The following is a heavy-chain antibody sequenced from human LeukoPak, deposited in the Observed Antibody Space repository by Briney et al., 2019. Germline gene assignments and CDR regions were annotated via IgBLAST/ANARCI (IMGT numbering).Heavy chain of an antibody. Sequence: GRSLRLSCAASGFTFSTYAMHWVRQAPGKGLEWVAVISYDGTIKSYADSAKGRFTISRDNSKNTLYLQMDSLRAEDTAVYYCANIPTYYYSSGSSYWGQGTLVTVSS. CDR1: GFTFSTYA. V-gene: IGHV3-30-3*01. J-gene: IGHJ4*02. CDR2: ISYDGTIK. D-gene: IGHD3-10*01. CDR3: ANIPTYYYSSGSSY.